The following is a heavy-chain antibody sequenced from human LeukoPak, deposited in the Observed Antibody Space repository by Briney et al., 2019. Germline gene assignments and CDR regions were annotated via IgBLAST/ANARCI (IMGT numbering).Heavy chain of an antibody. Sequence: ASVKVSCKASGYTFTTSGINWVRQAPGQGLEWMGWINTDTGNPMYVQGFTGRFVFSLDASVSTAYLQISSLKAEDTALYFCARRTSAAGFDIWGQGTMVTVSS. D-gene: IGHD6-13*01. CDR1: GYTFTTSG. CDR2: INTDTGNP. CDR3: ARRTSAAGFDI. J-gene: IGHJ3*02. V-gene: IGHV7-4-1*02.